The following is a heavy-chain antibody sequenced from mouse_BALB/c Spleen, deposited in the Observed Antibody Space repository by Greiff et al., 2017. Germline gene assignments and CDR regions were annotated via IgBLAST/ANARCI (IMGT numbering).Heavy chain of an antibody. CDR3: ATLYDG. CDR2: ISSGGSYT. CDR1: GFTFSSYG. Sequence: EVKVVESGGDLVKPGGSLKLSCAASGFTFSSYGMSWVRQTPDKRLEWVATISSGGSYTYYPDSVKGRFTISRDNAKNTLYLQMSSLKSEDTAMYYCATLYDGWGQGTTLTVSS. D-gene: IGHD2-12*01. V-gene: IGHV5-6*01. J-gene: IGHJ2*01.